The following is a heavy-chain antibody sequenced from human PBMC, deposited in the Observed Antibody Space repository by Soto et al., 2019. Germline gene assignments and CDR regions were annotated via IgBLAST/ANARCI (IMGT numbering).Heavy chain of an antibody. CDR1: GGTFSSYT. Sequence: QVQLVQSGAEVKKPGSSVKVSCKASGGTFSSYTISWVRQAPGQGLEWMGRIIPILGIANYAQKFQGRVTITAEKYTRTDYIDLSSLRCEHTAVYYCASTYRSSPSCYGVTMFDYWGQGTLVTASS. CDR2: IIPILGIA. J-gene: IGHJ4*02. V-gene: IGHV1-69*02. CDR3: ASTYRSSPSCYGVTMFDY. D-gene: IGHD2-2*01.